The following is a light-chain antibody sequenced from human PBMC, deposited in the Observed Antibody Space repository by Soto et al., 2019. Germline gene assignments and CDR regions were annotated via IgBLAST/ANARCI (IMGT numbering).Light chain of an antibody. J-gene: IGKJ5*01. V-gene: IGKV3-11*01. CDR2: DIS. CDR3: QQSSNRIT. Sequence: EIVITQSPATLSFSKVLRAIFSCRASQSVAGSLAWYQQKPGQAPRLLIYDISTRAAAIPARFSGSGSGTDFTLTVSSLETEDFALYYCQQSSNRITFGQGTRLEIK. CDR1: QSVAGS.